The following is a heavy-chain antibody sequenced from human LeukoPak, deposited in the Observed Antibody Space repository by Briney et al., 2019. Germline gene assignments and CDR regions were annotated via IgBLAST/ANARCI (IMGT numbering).Heavy chain of an antibody. D-gene: IGHD1-26*01. CDR3: ARLPLLVGSYYQNYYYGMDV. J-gene: IGHJ6*02. CDR2: INACNGNT. V-gene: IGHV1-3*01. CDR1: GYTFTSYA. Sequence: ASVKVSCKASGYTFTSYAMHWVRQAPGQRLEGMGWINACNGNTKYSQKFQGRVTITRDTSESTAYMELSSLRSEDTAVYYCARLPLLVGSYYQNYYYGMDVWGQGPTVTVSS.